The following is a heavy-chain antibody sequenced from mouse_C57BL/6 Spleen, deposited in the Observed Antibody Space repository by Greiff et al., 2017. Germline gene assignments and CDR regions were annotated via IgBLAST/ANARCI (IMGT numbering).Heavy chain of an antibody. CDR1: GFSLTSYA. CDR2: IWTGGGT. Sequence: VMLVESGPGLVAPSQSLSITCTVSGFSLTSYAISWVRQPPGKGLEWLGVIWTGGGTNTNSALKSRLSIIKDNSKSQVFLKKNSLQTDDTARYYCARNPLTGTDYAMDYWGQGTSVTVSS. CDR3: ARNPLTGTDYAMDY. V-gene: IGHV2-9-1*01. D-gene: IGHD4-1*01. J-gene: IGHJ4*01.